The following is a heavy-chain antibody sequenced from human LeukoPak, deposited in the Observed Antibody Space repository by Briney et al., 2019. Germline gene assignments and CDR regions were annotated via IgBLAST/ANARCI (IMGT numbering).Heavy chain of an antibody. CDR2: ISSSGSTI. J-gene: IGHJ3*02. CDR1: GFTFSSYS. D-gene: IGHD4-17*01. Sequence: PGGSLRLSCAASGFTFSSYSMNWVRQAPGKGLEWVSYISSSGSTIYYADSVKGRFTISRDNSKNTLYLQMNSLRAEDTAVYYCARGIHGDPAFDIWGQGTMVTVSS. CDR3: ARGIHGDPAFDI. V-gene: IGHV3-48*01.